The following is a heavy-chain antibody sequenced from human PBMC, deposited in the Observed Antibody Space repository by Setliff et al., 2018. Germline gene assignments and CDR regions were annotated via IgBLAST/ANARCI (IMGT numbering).Heavy chain of an antibody. Sequence: GGSLRLSCAASGFTVSSNYMSWVRQAPGKGLEWVANIKQDGSEKYYVDSVKGRFTISRDNAKNSLYLQMNSLRAEDTAVYYCAGDGGEYWGQGTLVTVSS. J-gene: IGHJ4*02. CDR2: IKQDGSEK. CDR1: GFTVSSNY. D-gene: IGHD3-16*01. V-gene: IGHV3-7*01. CDR3: AGDGGEY.